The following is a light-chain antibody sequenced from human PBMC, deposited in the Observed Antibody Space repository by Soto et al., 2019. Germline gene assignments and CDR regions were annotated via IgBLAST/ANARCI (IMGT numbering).Light chain of an antibody. CDR1: SSNIGAGYD. J-gene: IGLJ3*02. V-gene: IGLV1-40*01. CDR2: GDS. CDR3: QSYDSSLSGSV. Sequence: QSVLTQPPSVSGAPGQRVTISCTGSSSNIGAGYDVYWYQQLPGTAPKLLIYGDSNRPSGVPDRFSGSTSGTSASLAIAGLQAEDEADYYCQSYDSSLSGSVFGGGTKLTVL.